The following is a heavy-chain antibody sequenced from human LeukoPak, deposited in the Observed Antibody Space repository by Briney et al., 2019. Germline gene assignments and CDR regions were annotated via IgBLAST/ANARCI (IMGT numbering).Heavy chain of an antibody. CDR2: NSGSGGST. Sequence: PGGSLRLSCAASVFTFNSYAMSWVRQAPGKGLEWVSANSGSGGSTYYADSVKGRFTISRHNHKNTLYLQMNRLRAEDTAVYYCAKDLQTFDYWGQGTLVSVSS. D-gene: IGHD5-24*01. V-gene: IGHV3-23*01. J-gene: IGHJ4*02. CDR1: VFTFNSYA. CDR3: AKDLQTFDY.